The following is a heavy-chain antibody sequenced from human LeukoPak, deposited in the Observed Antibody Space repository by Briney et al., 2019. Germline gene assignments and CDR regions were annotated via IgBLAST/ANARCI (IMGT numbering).Heavy chain of an antibody. V-gene: IGHV3-53*01. CDR3: YARPVLPAAFLPSGNYMDV. Sequence: PGGSLRLSCAASGLNVTYNYMSWVRQAPGKGLEWLSVIYSGGMTYYADSVKGRFIISRDNSKNTLYLQMNRLRAEDTAVYYCYARPVLPAAFLPSGNYMDVWGKGTTVTVCS. D-gene: IGHD2-2*01. CDR2: IYSGGMT. CDR1: GLNVTYNY. J-gene: IGHJ6*03.